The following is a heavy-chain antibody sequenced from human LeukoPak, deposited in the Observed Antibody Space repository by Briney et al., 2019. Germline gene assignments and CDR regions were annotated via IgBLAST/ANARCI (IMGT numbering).Heavy chain of an antibody. CDR1: GGSISSGGYY. Sequence: PSETLSLTCTVSGGSISSGGYYWSWIRQHPGKGLEWMGYIYYSGSTYYNPSLNSRVTISVDTSKNQFSLKLSSVTAADTAVYYCARSNKQYYYDSSGYYGAFDIWGQGTMVTVSS. J-gene: IGHJ3*02. V-gene: IGHV4-31*03. D-gene: IGHD3-22*01. CDR3: ARSNKQYYYDSSGYYGAFDI. CDR2: IYYSGST.